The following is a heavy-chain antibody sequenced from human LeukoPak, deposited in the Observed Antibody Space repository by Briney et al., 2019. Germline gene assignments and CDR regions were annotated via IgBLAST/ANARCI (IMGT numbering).Heavy chain of an antibody. J-gene: IGHJ4*02. Sequence: GGSLRLSCAASGFTFSSYSMNWVRQAPGKGLEWISYISSSSTTIYYADSVKGRFTISRDNAKNSLYLQMNSLRAEDTAVYYCARPGSPYYYDSSAYPPPPIDYWGQGTLVTVSS. D-gene: IGHD3-22*01. CDR2: ISSSSTTI. V-gene: IGHV3-48*04. CDR1: GFTFSSYS. CDR3: ARPGSPYYYDSSAYPPPPIDY.